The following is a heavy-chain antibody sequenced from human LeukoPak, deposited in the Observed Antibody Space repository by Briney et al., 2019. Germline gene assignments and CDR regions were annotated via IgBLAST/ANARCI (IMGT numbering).Heavy chain of an antibody. D-gene: IGHD1-1*01. CDR3: AGGTGVDV. CDR2: IKQDGSEK. CDR1: GFTVRSNY. J-gene: IGHJ6*02. Sequence: GGSLRLSCAASGFTVRSNYLSWVRQAPGKGLEWVASIKQDGSEKYYVDFVKGRFSISRDNAKNSLYLQMNSLGADDTAVYYCAGGTGVDVWGQGTTVTVSS. V-gene: IGHV3-7*05.